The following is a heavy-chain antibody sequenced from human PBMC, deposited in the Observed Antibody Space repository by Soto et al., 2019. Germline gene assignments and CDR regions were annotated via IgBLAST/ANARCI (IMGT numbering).Heavy chain of an antibody. CDR2: INHSGRV. Sequence: SGTMALTCAACGGTFSGHSLTWIRQSPGKGLEWIGDINHSGRVNYSPSLKSRVTISLDTSKNQFSLPLSAVTAADTAMYYCSTRAYDTNGYYRFDPWGQGTLVTVSS. D-gene: IGHD3-22*01. CDR1: GGTFSGHS. V-gene: IGHV4-34*08. J-gene: IGHJ5*01. CDR3: STRAYDTNGYYRFDP.